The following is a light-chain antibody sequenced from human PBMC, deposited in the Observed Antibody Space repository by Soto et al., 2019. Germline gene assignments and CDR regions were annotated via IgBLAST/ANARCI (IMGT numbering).Light chain of an antibody. CDR2: ENY. V-gene: IGLV1-51*02. J-gene: IGLJ2*01. CDR3: GAWDNSLTGGV. Sequence: QSALTQPASVSGSPGQSITISCTGTSSDVGGYNYVSWYQQHPGTAPKLLIYENYERPSGIPDRFSGSKSGTSATLGITGLQTGDEADYYCGAWDNSLTGGVFGGGTQLTVL. CDR1: SSDVGGYNY.